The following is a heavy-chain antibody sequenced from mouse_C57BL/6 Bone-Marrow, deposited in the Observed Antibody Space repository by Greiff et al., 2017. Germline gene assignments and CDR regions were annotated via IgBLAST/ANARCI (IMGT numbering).Heavy chain of an antibody. Sequence: QVQLKESGPGILQPSQTLSLTCSFSGFSLSTFGMGVGWIRQPSGKGLEWLAHIWWDDDKYYNPALKSRLTISKDTSKNQVFLKIANVDTADTATYYCAREGIYDGYYEYFDYWGQGTTLTVSS. CDR2: IWWDDDK. D-gene: IGHD2-3*01. CDR1: GFSLSTFGMG. V-gene: IGHV8-8*01. J-gene: IGHJ2*01. CDR3: AREGIYDGYYEYFDY.